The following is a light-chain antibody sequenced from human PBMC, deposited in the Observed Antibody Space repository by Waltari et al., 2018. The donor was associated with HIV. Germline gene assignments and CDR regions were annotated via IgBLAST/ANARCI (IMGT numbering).Light chain of an antibody. CDR2: DVS. J-gene: IGLJ2*01. CDR1: GSDIGGYNY. CDR3: SSYTSITLI. V-gene: IGLV2-14*03. Sequence: QSALTQPASVSGSPGQSITISCTGSGSDIGGYNYVSWYQHYPGKAPKLIIYDVSRRSSVVSNRFSGSKSGNTASLTISGLRAEDEADYYCSSYTSITLIFGGGTKLTVL.